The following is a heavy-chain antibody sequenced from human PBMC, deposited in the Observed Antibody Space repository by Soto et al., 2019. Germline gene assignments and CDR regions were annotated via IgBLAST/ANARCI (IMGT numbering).Heavy chain of an antibody. J-gene: IGHJ4*02. CDR1: IYY. D-gene: IGHD3-22*01. V-gene: IGHV4-39*01. CDR2: IYYSVST. Sequence: IYYEGWLRPTQGKGLEWIGSIYYSVSTYYNPSLKSRVTISVDTSKNQFSLKLSSVTAADTAVYYCARHGVDYDSSGYYFGYWGQGTLVP. CDR3: ARHGVDYDSSGYYFGY.